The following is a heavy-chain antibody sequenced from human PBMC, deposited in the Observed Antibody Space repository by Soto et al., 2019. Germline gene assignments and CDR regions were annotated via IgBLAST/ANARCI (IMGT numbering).Heavy chain of an antibody. Sequence: QVQLVQSGAEVKKPGASVKVSCKTSGYTFTSYAVHWARQAPGQRLEWMGWINAGNGNTEYSQKFQGRVTFTRDTSASTAHMELSGLSSEDTAVYYCVAVDYGDYWGQGTLVTVSS. D-gene: IGHD6-19*01. CDR3: VAVDYGDY. CDR2: INAGNGNT. V-gene: IGHV1-3*01. CDR1: GYTFTSYA. J-gene: IGHJ4*02.